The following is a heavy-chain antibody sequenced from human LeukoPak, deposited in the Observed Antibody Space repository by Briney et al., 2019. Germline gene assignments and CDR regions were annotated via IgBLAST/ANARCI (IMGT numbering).Heavy chain of an antibody. CDR1: GGSISSYY. CDR2: IYYSGST. J-gene: IGHJ4*02. Sequence: KSSETLSLTCTVSGGSISSYYWSWIRQPPGKGLEWIGYIYYSGSTNYNPSLKSRVTISVDTSKNQFSLKLSSVTAADTAVYYCARRRGYYYNFDYWGQGTLVTVSS. D-gene: IGHD3-22*01. CDR3: ARRRGYYYNFDY. V-gene: IGHV4-59*12.